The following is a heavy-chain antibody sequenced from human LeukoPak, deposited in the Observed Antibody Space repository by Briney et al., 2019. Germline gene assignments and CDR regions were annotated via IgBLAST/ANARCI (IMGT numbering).Heavy chain of an antibody. CDR1: GGSILSTIYY. J-gene: IGHJ4*02. V-gene: IGHV4-39*07. CDR2: IHYSGPT. CDR3: ARGGPVK. D-gene: IGHD1-26*01. Sequence: SETLSLTCTVSGGSILSTIYYWAWIRQPPGKGLEWIGSIHYSGPTHYNPSLKSRVTISIDTSKSQFSLKLTSVTAADTAVYYCARGGPVKWGQGALVTVSS.